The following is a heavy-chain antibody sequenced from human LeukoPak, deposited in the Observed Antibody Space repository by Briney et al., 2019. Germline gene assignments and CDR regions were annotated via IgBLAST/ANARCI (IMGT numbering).Heavy chain of an antibody. CDR1: GFTFDDYA. Sequence: GGSLRLSCAASGFTFDDYAMHWVRQAPGKGLEWVSGISWNSDTIVYADSVKGRFTISRDNAKNSLYLQMNSLRAEDTALYYCASSRYLVWLLGDNWGQGTLVTVSS. CDR2: ISWNSDTI. D-gene: IGHD3-9*01. V-gene: IGHV3-9*01. CDR3: ASSRYLVWLLGDN. J-gene: IGHJ4*02.